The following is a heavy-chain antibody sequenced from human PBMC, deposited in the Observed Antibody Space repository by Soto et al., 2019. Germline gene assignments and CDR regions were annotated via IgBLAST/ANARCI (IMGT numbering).Heavy chain of an antibody. CDR1: GYTFTSYS. J-gene: IGHJ4*02. CDR2: INPSGGST. CDR3: ARGSSSGWYVVY. D-gene: IGHD6-19*01. V-gene: IGHV1-46*01. Sequence: QVQLVQSGAEVKKPGASVKVSCKASGYTFTSYSMHWVRQVPGQGLEWMGIINPSGGSTSYAQKFQGRVTMTRDTSTSTVYMELSSLRSEDTAVYYCARGSSSGWYVVYWGQGTLVTVSS.